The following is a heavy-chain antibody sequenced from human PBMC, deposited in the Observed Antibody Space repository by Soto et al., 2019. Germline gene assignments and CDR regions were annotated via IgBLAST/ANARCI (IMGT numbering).Heavy chain of an antibody. CDR2: IVVGSGNT. J-gene: IGHJ6*02. CDR3: ASGFWSCYPVDGMGV. Sequence: QMQLVQSGPEVKKPGTSVKVSCKASGFTFTSSAVQWVRQARGQRLEWIGWIVVGSGNTDYAQKFQERGTITRDMSTSTAYMALSILRPEDTAVYYSASGFWSCYPVDGMGVWGQGTTVTVSS. V-gene: IGHV1-58*01. D-gene: IGHD3-3*01. CDR1: GFTFTSSA.